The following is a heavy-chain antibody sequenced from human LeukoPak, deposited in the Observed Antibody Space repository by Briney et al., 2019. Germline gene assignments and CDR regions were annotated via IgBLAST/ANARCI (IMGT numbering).Heavy chain of an antibody. Sequence: TGGSLRLSCAASGFTFINSAMNWVRQGPGKGLEWVSGISWNSGSIGYADSVKGRFTISRDNAKNSLYLQMNSLRAEDTALYYCAKDMGYCSSTSCYVFDYWGQGTLVTVSS. J-gene: IGHJ4*02. D-gene: IGHD2-2*01. CDR3: AKDMGYCSSTSCYVFDY. CDR1: GFTFINSA. V-gene: IGHV3-9*01. CDR2: ISWNSGSI.